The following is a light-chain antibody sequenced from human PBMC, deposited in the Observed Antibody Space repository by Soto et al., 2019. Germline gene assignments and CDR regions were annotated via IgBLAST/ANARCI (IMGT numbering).Light chain of an antibody. CDR3: QVWDRSSDSWV. Sequence: SYELTQPPSVSVAPGQTARITCGGNNIGSKSVHWYQQKPGQAPVLVVYDDSDRPSGIPERFSGSNSGNTATLTISRVEAGDEADYYCQVWDRSSDSWVFGGGTKLTVL. J-gene: IGLJ3*02. CDR2: DDS. CDR1: NIGSKS. V-gene: IGLV3-21*02.